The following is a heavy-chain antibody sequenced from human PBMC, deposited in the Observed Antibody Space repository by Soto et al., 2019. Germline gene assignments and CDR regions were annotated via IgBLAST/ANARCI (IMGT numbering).Heavy chain of an antibody. D-gene: IGHD3-16*02. J-gene: IGHJ4*02. Sequence: PSETLSLTCTVSDGAITGYYWSWIRLSPGEGLEWIGYVYNTGSPSYNPSLKRRVTMSVNAATHQFTLILTSVTATDTAVYYCAGGRLSGSGYFDYWGQGTLVTVAS. V-gene: IGHV4-59*01. CDR1: DGAITGYY. CDR3: AGGRLSGSGYFDY. CDR2: VYNTGSP.